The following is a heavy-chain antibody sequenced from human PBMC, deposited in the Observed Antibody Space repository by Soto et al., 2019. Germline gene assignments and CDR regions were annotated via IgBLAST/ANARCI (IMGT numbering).Heavy chain of an antibody. CDR1: GFTFTNYA. Sequence: EVQLLESGGGFVQPGGSLRLSCAASGFTFTNYALSWVRQAPGKGLEWVSTIGGGSGSTSYADSVKGRFSISRENSKNRFYLQMSSLRAEDTALYYCATRMYSTSWYYFVSWGQGTLVTVSS. J-gene: IGHJ4*02. V-gene: IGHV3-23*01. D-gene: IGHD6-13*01. CDR2: IGGGSGST. CDR3: ATRMYSTSWYYFVS.